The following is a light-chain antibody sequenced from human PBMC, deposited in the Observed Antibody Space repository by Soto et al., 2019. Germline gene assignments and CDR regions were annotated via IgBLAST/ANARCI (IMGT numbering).Light chain of an antibody. CDR3: QQYGSSPFT. CDR2: GAS. CDR1: QSVSGSC. Sequence: EIGLTQSPGTLSLSPGERATLSCRASQSVSGSCLAWYQQKPGQAPRLLTYGASSRATGIPDRFSGSGSGTDFTLTISRLEPEDFAVYYCQQYGSSPFTFGPGTIVDIK. V-gene: IGKV3-20*01. J-gene: IGKJ3*01.